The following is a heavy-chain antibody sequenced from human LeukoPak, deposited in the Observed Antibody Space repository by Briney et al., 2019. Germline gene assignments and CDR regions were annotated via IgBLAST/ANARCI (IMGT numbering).Heavy chain of an antibody. Sequence: SETLSLTCTVSGGSISSGSYYWSWIRQPAGKGLEWIGRIYTSGSTNYNPSLKSRVTISVDTSKNQFSLKLSSVTAADTAVYYCARDPDSNYLDYWGQGTLVTVSS. CDR1: GGSISSGSYY. V-gene: IGHV4-61*02. J-gene: IGHJ4*02. CDR3: ARDPDSNYLDY. CDR2: IYTSGST. D-gene: IGHD4-11*01.